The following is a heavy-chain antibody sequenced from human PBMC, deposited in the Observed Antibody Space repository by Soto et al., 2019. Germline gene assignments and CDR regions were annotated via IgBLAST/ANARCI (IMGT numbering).Heavy chain of an antibody. V-gene: IGHV3-30*18. J-gene: IGHJ4*02. CDR1: GFTFSSYG. CDR3: AKQVGDYGDY. D-gene: IGHD3-10*01. CDR2: ISYDGSNK. Sequence: QVQLVESGGGVVQPGRSLRLSCAASGFTFSSYGMHWVRQAPGKGLEWVAVISYDGSNKYYADSVKGRFTIYRDNSKNTLYLQMNSLRAEDTAVYYCAKQVGDYGDYWGQGTLVTVSS.